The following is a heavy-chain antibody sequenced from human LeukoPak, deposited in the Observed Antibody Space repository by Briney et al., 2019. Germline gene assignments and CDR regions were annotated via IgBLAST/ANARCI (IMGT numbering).Heavy chain of an antibody. Sequence: GGSLRLSCAASGFPFSDYWMDWVRQAPGKGMEWVSYISSSGSTIYYADSVKGRFTISRDNAKNSLYLQMNSLRAEDTAVYYCARVLLWFGSAGWFDPWGQGTLVTVSS. J-gene: IGHJ5*02. D-gene: IGHD3-10*01. CDR3: ARVLLWFGSAGWFDP. V-gene: IGHV3-48*04. CDR2: ISSSGSTI. CDR1: GFPFSDYW.